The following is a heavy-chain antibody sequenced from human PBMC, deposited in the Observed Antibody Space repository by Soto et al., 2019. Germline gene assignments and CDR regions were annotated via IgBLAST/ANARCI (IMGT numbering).Heavy chain of an antibody. Sequence: GGSLRLSCAASGFTFSSYGMHWVRQAPGKGLEWVAVISYDGSNKYYADSVKGRFTISRDNSKNTLYLQMNSLRAEDTAVYYCAKSTLSGWYYFDYWGQGTLVTVSS. CDR2: ISYDGSNK. J-gene: IGHJ4*02. D-gene: IGHD6-19*01. V-gene: IGHV3-30*18. CDR3: AKSTLSGWYYFDY. CDR1: GFTFSSYG.